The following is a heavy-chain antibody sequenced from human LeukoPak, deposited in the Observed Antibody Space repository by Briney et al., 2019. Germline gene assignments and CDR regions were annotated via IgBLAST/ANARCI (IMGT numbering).Heavy chain of an antibody. D-gene: IGHD3-3*01. CDR1: GFTFSSYW. V-gene: IGHV3-21*01. Sequence: PGGSLRLSCAAAGFTFSSYWMHWVRQAPGKGLEWVSSISSSSSYIYYADSVKGRFTISRDNAKNSLYLQMNSLRAEDTAVYYCARDRFRSGYYTHWGQGTLVTVSS. J-gene: IGHJ4*02. CDR3: ARDRFRSGYYTH. CDR2: ISSSSSYI.